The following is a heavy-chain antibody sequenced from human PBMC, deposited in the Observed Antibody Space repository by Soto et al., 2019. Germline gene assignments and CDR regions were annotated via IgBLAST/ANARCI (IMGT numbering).Heavy chain of an antibody. CDR3: ARDWGLSSAMVHYGMDV. Sequence: QVQLVQSGAEVKKPGSSVKVSCKASEGTFSSYAISWVRQAPGQGLEWMGGIIPIFGTANYAQKFQGRVTITADESTSTAYMELSSLRSEDTAVYYCARDWGLSSAMVHYGMDVWGQGTTVTVSS. V-gene: IGHV1-69*01. CDR1: EGTFSSYA. CDR2: IIPIFGTA. D-gene: IGHD5-18*01. J-gene: IGHJ6*02.